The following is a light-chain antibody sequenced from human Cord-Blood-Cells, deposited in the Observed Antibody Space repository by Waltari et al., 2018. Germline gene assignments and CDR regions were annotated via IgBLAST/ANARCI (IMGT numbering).Light chain of an antibody. CDR3: QQSYSTPRT. CDR1: QSISSY. V-gene: IGKV1-39*01. CDR2: AAS. J-gene: IGKJ1*01. Sequence: DIQMTQSPFSLSAFVGDRVTITCRASQSISSYLNWYQQKPGKATKLLIYAASSLQSGVPPRFSGSGSGTDFTLTISSLQPEDVATYYWQQSYSTPRTFGQGTKVEIK.